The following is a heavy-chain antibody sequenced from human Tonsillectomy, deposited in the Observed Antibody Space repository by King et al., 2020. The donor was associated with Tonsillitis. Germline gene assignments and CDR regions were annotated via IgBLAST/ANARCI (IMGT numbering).Heavy chain of an antibody. CDR3: AGGAPRRNSGYDLVASISSWYYFDS. CDR1: GYTFTSYG. J-gene: IGHJ4*02. Sequence: QLVQSGSELKKPGASVKVSCKASGYTFTSYGMNWVRQAPGQGLEWMGWINTNTGNPKYAQGFTGRFVFSLDTSVSTAYLQISSLKAEDNAVYYCAGGAPRRNSGYDLVASISSWYYFDSWGQGTLVTVSS. V-gene: IGHV7-4-1*02. D-gene: IGHD5-12*01. CDR2: INTNTGNP.